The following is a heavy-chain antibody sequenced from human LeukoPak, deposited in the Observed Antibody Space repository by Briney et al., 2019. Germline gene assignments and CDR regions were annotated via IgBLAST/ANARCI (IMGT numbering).Heavy chain of an antibody. J-gene: IGHJ4*02. CDR2: ISYDGSNK. CDR1: GFTFSSYA. Sequence: GRSLRLSCAASGFTFSSYAMHWVRQAPGKGLEWVAVISYDGSNKYYADSVKGRFTISRDNSKNTLYLQMNSLRAEDTAVYYCARGDVVVPAALSTGGFDYWGQGTLVTVSS. D-gene: IGHD2-2*01. V-gene: IGHV3-30-3*01. CDR3: ARGDVVVPAALSTGGFDY.